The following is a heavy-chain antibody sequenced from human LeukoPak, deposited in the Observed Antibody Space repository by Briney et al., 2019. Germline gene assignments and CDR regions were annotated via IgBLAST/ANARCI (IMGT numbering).Heavy chain of an antibody. CDR1: GFTFSSYW. V-gene: IGHV3-7*01. J-gene: IGHJ4*02. Sequence: PGGSLRLSCAASGFTFSSYWMNWVRQAPGKGLEWVANIKQDGSEKYYVDSVKGRFTISRDNAKNSLYLQMNSLRAEDTAVYYCYDSSSCSFDYWGQGTLVTVSS. CDR2: IKQDGSEK. D-gene: IGHD6-13*01. CDR3: YDSSSCSFDY.